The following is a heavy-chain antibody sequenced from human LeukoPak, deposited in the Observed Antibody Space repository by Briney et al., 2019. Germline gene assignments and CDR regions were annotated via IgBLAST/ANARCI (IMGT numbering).Heavy chain of an antibody. J-gene: IGHJ5*02. CDR2: IYHSGST. CDR1: GYSISSGYY. CDR3: ARGGTEWELLTA. D-gene: IGHD1-26*01. V-gene: IGHV4-38-2*02. Sequence: SETLSLTCTVSGYSISSGYYWGWIRQPPGKGLEWIGSIYHSGSTNYNPSLKSRVTISVDKSKNQFSLKLSSVTAADTAVYYCARGGTEWELLTAWGQGTLVTVSS.